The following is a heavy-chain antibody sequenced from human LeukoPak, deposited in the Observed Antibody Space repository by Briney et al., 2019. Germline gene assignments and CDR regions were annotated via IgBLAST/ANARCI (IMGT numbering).Heavy chain of an antibody. Sequence: GRSLRLSCAASGFTFSSYEMNWVRQAPGKGLEWVSYISSSGSTIYYADSVKGRFTISRDNAKNSLYLQMNSLRAEDTAVYYCARGGVMVATAYWGQGTLVTVSS. V-gene: IGHV3-48*03. CDR1: GFTFSSYE. D-gene: IGHD5-12*01. CDR2: ISSSGSTI. J-gene: IGHJ4*02. CDR3: ARGGVMVATAY.